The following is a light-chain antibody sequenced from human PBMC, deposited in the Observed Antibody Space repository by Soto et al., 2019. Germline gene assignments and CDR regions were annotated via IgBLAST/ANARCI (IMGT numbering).Light chain of an antibody. Sequence: QSVLTQPPSVSAAPGQKVTISCSGSSSNIGNNYVSWYQQLPGTAPKLLIYDNNKRPSGIPDRFSGSKSGTSGTLDITGLQTGDGADYYCATWDYSLTGEVFGRGTKLTVL. CDR1: SSNIGNNY. CDR2: DNN. V-gene: IGLV1-51*01. J-gene: IGLJ2*01. CDR3: ATWDYSLTGEV.